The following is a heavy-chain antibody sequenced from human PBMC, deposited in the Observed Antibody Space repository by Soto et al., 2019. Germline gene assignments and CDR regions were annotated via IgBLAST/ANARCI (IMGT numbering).Heavy chain of an antibody. CDR2: FDPEDGET. V-gene: IGHV1-24*01. CDR1: GYTLTELS. J-gene: IGHJ6*02. Sequence: GASVKVSCKVSGYTLTELSMHWVRQAPGEGLEWMGGFDPEDGETIYAQKFQGRVTMTEDTSTDTAYMELSSLRSEDTAVYYCATDSEQLVRTYYYYYGMDVWGQGTTVTVSS. D-gene: IGHD6-6*01. CDR3: ATDSEQLVRTYYYYYGMDV.